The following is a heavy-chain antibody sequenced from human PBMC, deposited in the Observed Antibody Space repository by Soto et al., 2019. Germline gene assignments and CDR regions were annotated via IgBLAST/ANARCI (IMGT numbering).Heavy chain of an antibody. V-gene: IGHV2-26*01. CDR3: ARMKVDSYQFYYAMDV. Sequence: QVTLKESGPALMKPTETLTLTCTVSGFSLTTGKMGVSWIRQPPGKALEWLAHIFSDNERSYSTSLQGRLTISKDTSGSQVVLSMTNVDPVDTATYYCARMKVDSYQFYYAMDVWGQGTTVTVSS. D-gene: IGHD3-9*01. J-gene: IGHJ6*02. CDR1: GFSLTTGKMG. CDR2: IFSDNER.